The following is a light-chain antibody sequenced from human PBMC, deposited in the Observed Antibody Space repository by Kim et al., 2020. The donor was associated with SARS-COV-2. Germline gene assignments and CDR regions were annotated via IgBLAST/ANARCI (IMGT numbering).Light chain of an antibody. V-gene: IGLV1-40*01. Sequence: GRKVPYACTGRGPDAGAGYEVHWHNLFPRTAPKLPIYINNNRPSVVPGRFSGSKAGTSASLAIPGLQAEDEAHYYCLSYDSSLSGVFGGGTKVTVL. CDR3: LSYDSSLSGV. J-gene: IGLJ3*02. CDR2: INN. CDR1: GPDAGAGYE.